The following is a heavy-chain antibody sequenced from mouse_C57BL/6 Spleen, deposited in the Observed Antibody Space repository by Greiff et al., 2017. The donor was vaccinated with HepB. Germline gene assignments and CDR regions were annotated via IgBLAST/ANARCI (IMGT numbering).Heavy chain of an antibody. Sequence: DVQLVESGGDLVKPGGSLKLSCAASGFTFSSYGMSWVRQTPDKRLEWVATISSGGSYTYYPDSVKGRFTISRDNAKNTLYLQMSSLKSEDTAMYYGARPLVTTVNWYFDVWGTGTTVTVSS. J-gene: IGHJ1*03. D-gene: IGHD1-1*01. CDR3: ARPLVTTVNWYFDV. CDR2: ISSGGSYT. CDR1: GFTFSSYG. V-gene: IGHV5-6*01.